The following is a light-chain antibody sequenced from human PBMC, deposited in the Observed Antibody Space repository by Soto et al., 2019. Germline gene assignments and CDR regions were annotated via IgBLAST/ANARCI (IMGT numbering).Light chain of an antibody. CDR2: DRS. CDR1: QGVSYW. Sequence: DIQMTQSPSTLSASVGDRVTITCRASQGVSYWLAWYQQKPGKAPKLLIHDRSSLASGVPRRFIGSGSGTEFTLTISSLQPDDSATYYCQQYNSWWTFGQGTKVEI. V-gene: IGKV1-5*01. J-gene: IGKJ1*01. CDR3: QQYNSWWT.